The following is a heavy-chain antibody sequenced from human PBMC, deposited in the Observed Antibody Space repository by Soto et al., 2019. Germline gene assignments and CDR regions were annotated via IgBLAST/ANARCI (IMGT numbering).Heavy chain of an antibody. CDR2: ISSAGEYT. Sequence: GGSLRLSCAASGFSFYRYYMTWVRQAPGEGLEWISYISSAGEYTDYADSVKGRFTISRDNARNSLFLQMHSLRVEDTAVYYCVRANWNVDYWGRGTLVTVSS. CDR1: GFSFYRYY. CDR3: VRANWNVDY. V-gene: IGHV3-11*06. D-gene: IGHD1-1*01. J-gene: IGHJ4*02.